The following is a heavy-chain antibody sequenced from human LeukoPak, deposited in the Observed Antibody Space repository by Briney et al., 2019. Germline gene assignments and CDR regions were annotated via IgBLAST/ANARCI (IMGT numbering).Heavy chain of an antibody. Sequence: PSETLSLTCTVSGGSISSYYWSWIRQPPGKGLEWIGYIYYSGSTNYNPSLKSRVTIPVDTSKNQFSLKLSSVTAADTAVYYCARQRNSPNYYDSSGYYGYWGQGTLVTVSS. CDR2: IYYSGST. D-gene: IGHD3-22*01. CDR1: GGSISSYY. V-gene: IGHV4-59*08. CDR3: ARQRNSPNYYDSSGYYGY. J-gene: IGHJ4*02.